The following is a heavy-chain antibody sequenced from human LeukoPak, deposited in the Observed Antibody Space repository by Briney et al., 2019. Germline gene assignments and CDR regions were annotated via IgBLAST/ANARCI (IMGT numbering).Heavy chain of an antibody. J-gene: IGHJ4*02. D-gene: IGHD4-17*01. V-gene: IGHV3-21*01. CDR2: ISSSSSYI. CDR3: ARPAITYGDYDDYDY. CDR1: GFTFSSYS. Sequence: GGSLRLSCAASGFTFSSYSMNWVRQAPGKGLEWVSSISSSSSYIYYADSVKGRFTISRDNAKNSLYLQINSLRAEDTAVYYCARPAITYGDYDDYDYWGQGTLVTVSS.